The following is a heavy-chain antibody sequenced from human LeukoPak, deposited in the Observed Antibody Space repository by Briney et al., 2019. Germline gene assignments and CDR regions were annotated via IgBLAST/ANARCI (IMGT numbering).Heavy chain of an antibody. CDR3: ARHLWGTYYGPFDR. CDR1: GGSISSSSYY. D-gene: IGHD1-26*01. CDR2: IYYSGNT. J-gene: IGHJ4*02. V-gene: IGHV4-39*01. Sequence: KPSETLSLTCTVSGGSISSSSYYWGWIRQPPGKGLEWIGSIYYSGNTYYNPSLKSRVTISADTSKNQFSLKLSSVTAADTAVYSCARHLWGTYYGPFDRWGQGTLVSVSS.